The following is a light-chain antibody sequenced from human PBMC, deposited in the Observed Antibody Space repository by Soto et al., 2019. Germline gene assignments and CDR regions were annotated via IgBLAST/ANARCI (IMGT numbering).Light chain of an antibody. J-gene: IGKJ4*01. CDR3: QQYNNWPLT. Sequence: EIVMTQSPATLSVSPGERATLSCRASQSVSSNVAWYQQKPGQAPRLLIYGASTRATGFPARFSASGSGTEFTLTISSLQSEDFAVYYCQQYNNWPLTFGGGTKVEIK. CDR2: GAS. V-gene: IGKV3-15*01. CDR1: QSVSSN.